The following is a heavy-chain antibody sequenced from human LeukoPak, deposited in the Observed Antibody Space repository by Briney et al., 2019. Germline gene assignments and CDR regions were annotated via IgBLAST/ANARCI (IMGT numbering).Heavy chain of an antibody. CDR1: GINFSTYA. J-gene: IGHJ4*02. CDR3: AKNFGPGNAFYDY. V-gene: IGHV3-23*01. Sequence: GGSLRLSRAASGINFSTYAMTWVRQAPGRGLEWVSAIDGSGHYIFYRDSVQGRFTTSRDNSRTTLFLQMNSLTAEDSAVYYCAKNFGPGNAFYDYWGQGVLVTVSS. CDR2: IDGSGHYI. D-gene: IGHD3-10*01.